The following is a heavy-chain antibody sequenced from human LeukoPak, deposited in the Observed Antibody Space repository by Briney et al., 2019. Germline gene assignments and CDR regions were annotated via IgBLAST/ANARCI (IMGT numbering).Heavy chain of an antibody. CDR2: IYPDDSDT. D-gene: IGHD3-16*01. CDR3: ARHREGGFDY. V-gene: IGHV5-51*01. CDR1: GYSFTNYW. J-gene: IGHJ4*02. Sequence: GESLMISCTGSGYSFTNYWIGWVRRMPGKGLEWMGIIYPDDSDTRYRPSFEGQVTISADKSIATAYLQWSSLKASDTAMYYCARHREGGFDYWGQGTLVTVSS.